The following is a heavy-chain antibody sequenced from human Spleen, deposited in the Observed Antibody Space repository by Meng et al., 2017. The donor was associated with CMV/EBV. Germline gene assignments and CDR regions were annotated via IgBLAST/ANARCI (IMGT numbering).Heavy chain of an antibody. Sequence: GESLKISCRGSGFTFGRFWMSWVRQAPGKALEWVANINQDASQKNYVDSVEGRFTISRDNAKNSMYLQMNSLRAEDTAVYYCGRDMNVWGQGTTVTVSS. CDR1: GFTFGRFW. CDR2: INQDASQK. CDR3: GRDMNV. V-gene: IGHV3-7*01. J-gene: IGHJ6*02.